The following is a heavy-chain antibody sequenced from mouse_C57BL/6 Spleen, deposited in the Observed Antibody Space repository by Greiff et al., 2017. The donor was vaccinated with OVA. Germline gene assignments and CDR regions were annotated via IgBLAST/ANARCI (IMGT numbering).Heavy chain of an antibody. CDR2: IDPENGDT. D-gene: IGHD2-5*01. CDR1: GFNIKDDY. J-gene: IGHJ1*03. CDR3: TTGSNPYWYFDV. V-gene: IGHV14-4*01. Sequence: EVQVVESGAELVRPGASVKSSCTASGFNIKDDYMHWVKQRPEQGLEWIGWIDPENGDTEYASKFQGKATITADTSSNTAYLQLSSLTSEDTAVYYCTTGSNPYWYFDVWGTGTTVTVSS.